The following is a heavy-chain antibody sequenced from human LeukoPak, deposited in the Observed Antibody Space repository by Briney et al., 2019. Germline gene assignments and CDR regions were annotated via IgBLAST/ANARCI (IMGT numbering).Heavy chain of an antibody. CDR3: ARGGSGWSDYFQH. V-gene: IGHV4-59*01. Sequence: SETLSLTCTVSGGSIRSYYWSWIRQPPGRGLEWIGYIYYSGSTDYNPSLKSRVTISVDTSQNQFSLKLSSVTAADTAVYYCARGGSGWSDYFQHWGQGTLVTVSS. CDR2: IYYSGST. J-gene: IGHJ1*01. D-gene: IGHD6-19*01. CDR1: GGSIRSYY.